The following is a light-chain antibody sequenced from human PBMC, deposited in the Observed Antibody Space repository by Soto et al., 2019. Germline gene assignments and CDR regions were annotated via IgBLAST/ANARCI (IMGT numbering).Light chain of an antibody. CDR2: WAS. CDR1: QSVLSSSNNKNY. J-gene: IGKJ1*01. CDR3: QQHYSTPT. Sequence: DIVLTQSPDSLAVSLGERATINCKSSQSVLSSSNNKNYLAWYQQKPGQPPKLLVSWASTRESGVPDRFSGSGSGTDFTLTISSLQAEDVAVYYCQQHYSTPTFGQGTKVEIK. V-gene: IGKV4-1*01.